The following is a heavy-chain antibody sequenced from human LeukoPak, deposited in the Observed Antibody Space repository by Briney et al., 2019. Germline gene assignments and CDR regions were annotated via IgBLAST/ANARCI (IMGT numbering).Heavy chain of an antibody. J-gene: IGHJ4*02. V-gene: IGHV3-23*01. CDR3: GRDLAWGAFDY. D-gene: IGHD7-27*01. CDR1: GFIFRNYG. CDR2: ISPRGGGT. Sequence: GGSLRLSCAASGFIFRNYGMNWVRQAPGKGLEWLSGISPRGGGTYYADSVKGRFTISRDDSKNTLSPQMNSLRVEDTAVYYCGRDLAWGAFDYWGQGTLVTVSS.